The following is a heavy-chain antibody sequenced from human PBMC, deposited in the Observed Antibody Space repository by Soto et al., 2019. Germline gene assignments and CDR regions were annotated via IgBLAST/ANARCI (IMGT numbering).Heavy chain of an antibody. Sequence: PGGSLRLSCAASGFTFSSYGMHWVRQAPGKGLEWVAVISYDGSNKYYADSVKGRFTISRDNSKNTLYLQMNSLRAEDTAVYYCAKPYCGGDCWPVFDYWGQGTLVTVSS. J-gene: IGHJ4*02. CDR1: GFTFSSYG. CDR2: ISYDGSNK. CDR3: AKPYCGGDCWPVFDY. V-gene: IGHV3-30*18. D-gene: IGHD2-21*02.